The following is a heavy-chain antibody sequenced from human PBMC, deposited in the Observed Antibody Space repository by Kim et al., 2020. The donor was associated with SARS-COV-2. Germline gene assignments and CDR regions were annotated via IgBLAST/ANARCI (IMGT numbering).Heavy chain of an antibody. CDR2: INPNSGGT. V-gene: IGHV1-2*06. CDR3: ARMGGSSSPPGAFDI. CDR1: GYTFTGYY. J-gene: IGHJ3*02. D-gene: IGHD6-13*01. Sequence: ASVKVSCKASGYTFTGYYMHWVRQAPGQGLEWMGRINPNSGGTNYAQKFQGRVTMTRDTSISTAYMELSRLRSDDTAVYYCARMGGSSSPPGAFDIWGQGTMVTVSS.